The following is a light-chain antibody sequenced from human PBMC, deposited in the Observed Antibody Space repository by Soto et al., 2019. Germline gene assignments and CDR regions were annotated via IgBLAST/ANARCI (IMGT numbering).Light chain of an antibody. J-gene: IGKJ1*01. CDR1: QSVSSY. CDR2: DTS. V-gene: IGKV3-11*01. CDR3: QQRSKFLWT. Sequence: EIVLTLSPATLSLSPGERATLSCRASQSVSSYLAWYQQKPGQAPRLLMYDTSNRAPGIPARFSGSGSGTDFPLNLSSLEPEDFAVYFCQQRSKFLWTFGQGTKVDI.